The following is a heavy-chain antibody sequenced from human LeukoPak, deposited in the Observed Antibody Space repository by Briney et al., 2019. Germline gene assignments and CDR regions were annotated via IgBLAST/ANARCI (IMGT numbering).Heavy chain of an antibody. CDR3: ARVRGDYVGGLGSGDAFDI. J-gene: IGHJ3*02. V-gene: IGHV3-74*01. CDR1: GFTFSSYW. CDR2: INSDGSST. Sequence: GGSLRLSCAASGFTFSSYWMHWVRQAPGKGLVWVSRINSDGSSTSYADSVKGRFTISRDNAKNTLYLQMNSLRAEDTAVYYCARVRGDYVGGLGSGDAFDIWGQGTMVTVSS. D-gene: IGHD4-17*01.